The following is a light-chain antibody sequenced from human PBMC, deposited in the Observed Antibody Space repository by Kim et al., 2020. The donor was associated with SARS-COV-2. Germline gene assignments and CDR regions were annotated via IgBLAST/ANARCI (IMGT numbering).Light chain of an antibody. CDR2: DAT. V-gene: IGKV3-11*01. J-gene: IGKJ4*01. Sequence: LSPGERATLSCRASQSIANYLAWYQQKPGQPPRLLIYDATNRATGVPPRFSGGGSGTDFTLTISTLAPDDFAIYYCQQRTNWPPLTFGGGTKLEI. CDR1: QSIANY. CDR3: QQRTNWPPLT.